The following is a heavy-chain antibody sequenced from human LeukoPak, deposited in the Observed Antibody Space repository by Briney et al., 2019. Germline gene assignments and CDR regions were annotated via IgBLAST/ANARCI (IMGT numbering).Heavy chain of an antibody. Sequence: GGSLRLSCAASGFTFRSYWMHWVRQAPGKGLVWVSRINSDESSTTYAESVKGRFTISRDNAKNTLYLQMNSLRVEDTAVYYCARSYDYYGSGSLHDYWGQGTLVTVSS. CDR3: ARSYDYYGSGSLHDY. D-gene: IGHD3-10*01. CDR1: GFTFRSYW. J-gene: IGHJ4*02. V-gene: IGHV3-74*01. CDR2: INSDESST.